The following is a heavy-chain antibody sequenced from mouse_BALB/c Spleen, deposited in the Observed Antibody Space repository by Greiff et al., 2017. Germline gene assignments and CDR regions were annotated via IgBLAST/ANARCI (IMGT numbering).Heavy chain of an antibody. CDR2: INPGSGGT. CDR3: ARSGDDGYCYAMDY. V-gene: IGHV1-54*01. CDR1: GYAFTNYL. D-gene: IGHD2-3*01. Sequence: QVQLKESGAELVRPGTSVKVSCKASGYAFTNYLIEWVKQRPGQGLEWIGVINPGSGGTNYNEKFKGKATLTADKSSSTAYMQLSSLTSDDSAVYFCARSGDDGYCYAMDYWGQGTSVTVSS. J-gene: IGHJ4*01.